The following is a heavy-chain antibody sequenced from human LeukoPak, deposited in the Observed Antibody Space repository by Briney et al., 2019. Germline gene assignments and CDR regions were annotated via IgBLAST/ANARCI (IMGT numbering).Heavy chain of an antibody. J-gene: IGHJ4*02. Sequence: ASVKVSCKVSGYTLTELSMHWVRQAPGKGLELMGGFVPEDGETIYAQKFQGRVTMTEDTSTDTAYMELSSLRSEDTAVYYCATENGSGSYYPFDYWGQGTLVTVSS. V-gene: IGHV1-24*01. D-gene: IGHD3-10*01. CDR2: FVPEDGET. CDR3: ATENGSGSYYPFDY. CDR1: GYTLTELS.